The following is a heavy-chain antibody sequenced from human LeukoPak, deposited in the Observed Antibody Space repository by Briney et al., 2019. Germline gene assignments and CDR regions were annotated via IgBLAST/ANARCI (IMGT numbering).Heavy chain of an antibody. Sequence: SVKVSCKASGGTFSSYAISWVRQAPGQGLEWMGRIIPIFGTANYAQKFQGRVTITTDESTSTAYMELSNLRSEDTAVYYCARGPLDYDILTTPHFDYWGQGTLVTVSS. CDR3: ARGPLDYDILTTPHFDY. J-gene: IGHJ4*02. D-gene: IGHD3-9*01. V-gene: IGHV1-69*05. CDR2: IIPIFGTA. CDR1: GGTFSSYA.